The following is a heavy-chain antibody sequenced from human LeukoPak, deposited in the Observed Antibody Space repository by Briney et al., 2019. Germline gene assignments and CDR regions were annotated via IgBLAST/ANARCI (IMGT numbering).Heavy chain of an antibody. CDR3: TKGTIWLPFDY. J-gene: IGHJ4*02. D-gene: IGHD5-18*01. CDR2: INIDGGST. CDR1: GFTFSNYW. Sequence: QPGGSLRLSCAASGFTFSNYWMHWVRQAPGKGLVWVSRINIDGGSTNYADSVTGRFTISRDNSKNTLYLQMNSLRAEDTAVYYCTKGTIWLPFDYWGQGTLVTVSS. V-gene: IGHV3-74*01.